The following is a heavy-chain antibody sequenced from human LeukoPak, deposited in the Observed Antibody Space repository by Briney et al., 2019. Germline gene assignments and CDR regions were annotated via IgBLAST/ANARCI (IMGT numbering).Heavy chain of an antibody. D-gene: IGHD2-2*01. V-gene: IGHV4-4*02. CDR3: ARGYCSSTSCYLADY. CDR1: GGSISRSNW. Sequence: SETLSLTCTVSGGSISRSNWWSWVRQPPGKGLEWIGEIHDTGSTNYNPPLKSRVTMSLDKSKNQFSQNLNSVTAADTAVYYCARGYCSSTSCYLADYWGQGTLVTVSS. CDR2: IHDTGST. J-gene: IGHJ4*02.